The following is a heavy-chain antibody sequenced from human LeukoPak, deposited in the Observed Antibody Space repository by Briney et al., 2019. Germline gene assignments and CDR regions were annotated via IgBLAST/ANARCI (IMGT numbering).Heavy chain of an antibody. CDR3: ASEWFGIDY. V-gene: IGHV4-38-2*02. J-gene: IGHJ4*02. Sequence: PSETLSLTCIVSGYSISSGYYWGWIRQPPGKGLEWIGSIYHSGSTYYNPSLKSRVTISVDTSKNQFSLKLSSVTAADTAVYYCASEWFGIDYWGQGTLVTVSS. CDR1: GYSISSGYY. D-gene: IGHD3-10*01. CDR2: IYHSGST.